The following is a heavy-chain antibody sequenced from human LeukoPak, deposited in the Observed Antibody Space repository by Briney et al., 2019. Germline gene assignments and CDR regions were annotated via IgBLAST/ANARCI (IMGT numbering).Heavy chain of an antibody. CDR2: VHLSGRT. Sequence: NPSGTLSLTCGVSGGSITSTNWWTWVRQPPGEGLEWIGEVHLSGRTNYNPSLERRDTMSVDMSENHISLKLTSVTAADTAVYYCAREGGPYRPLDYSGQGTRVTVSS. V-gene: IGHV4-4*02. CDR1: GGSITSTNW. CDR3: AREGGPYRPLDY. J-gene: IGHJ4*02.